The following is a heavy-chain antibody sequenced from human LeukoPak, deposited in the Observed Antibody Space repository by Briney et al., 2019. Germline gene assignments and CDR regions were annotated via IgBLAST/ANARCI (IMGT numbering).Heavy chain of an antibody. D-gene: IGHD2-2*02. CDR3: ARGSIVVVVPAAISAYNWFDP. CDR2: INPSGGST. CDR1: GYTFTSYY. J-gene: IGHJ5*02. V-gene: IGHV1-46*01. Sequence: ASVKVSCKASGYTFTSYYMHWVRQAPGQGLEWMGIINPSGGSTSYAQKFQGRVTMTRDMSTSTVYMELSSLRSEDTAVYYCARGSIVVVVPAAISAYNWFDPWGQGTLVTVSS.